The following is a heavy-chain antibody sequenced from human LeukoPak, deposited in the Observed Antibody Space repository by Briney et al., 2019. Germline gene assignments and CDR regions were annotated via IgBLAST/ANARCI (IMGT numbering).Heavy chain of an antibody. CDR2: IYYSGST. Sequence: PSETLSLTCTVSGGSISNYYWSWIRQPPGKGLEWIGYIYYSGSTIYNPSLKSRVTISVDTSKNHFSLKLSSVTAADTAVYYCARLILTPRTYYFDYWGQGSLVTVSS. J-gene: IGHJ4*02. CDR3: ARLILTPRTYYFDY. D-gene: IGHD3-9*01. V-gene: IGHV4-59*08. CDR1: GGSISNYY.